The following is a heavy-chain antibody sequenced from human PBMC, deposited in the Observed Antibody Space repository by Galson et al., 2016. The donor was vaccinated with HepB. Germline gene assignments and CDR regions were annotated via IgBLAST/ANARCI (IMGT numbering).Heavy chain of an antibody. CDR2: IYGGDDE. J-gene: IGHJ4*02. CDR3: VYTSYSSSWDFLPFFY. CDR1: GFSLTTSGVG. V-gene: IGHV2-5*02. Sequence: PALVKPTQTLTLTCTFSGFSLTTSGVGVGWIRQSPGKALEWLTLIYGGDDERYNPSLRSRLTITTDTSKDQVVLILTNMDPLDTATYSCVYTSYSSSWDFLPFFYWGQGTLVTVAS. D-gene: IGHD6-13*01.